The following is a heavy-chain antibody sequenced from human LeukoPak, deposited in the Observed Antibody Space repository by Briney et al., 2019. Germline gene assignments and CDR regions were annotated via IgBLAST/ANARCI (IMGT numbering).Heavy chain of an antibody. CDR2: IRSKAYGGTT. V-gene: IGHV3-49*04. Sequence: GGSLRLSCTASGFTFGDFGLSWVRQAPGKGLEWVGFIRSKAYGGTTEYAASVKGRFTISRDDSKSTAYLQMNSLKTEDTAVYYCTVFGVVTLDYWGQGTLVTVSS. J-gene: IGHJ4*02. CDR3: TVFGVVTLDY. CDR1: GFTFGDFG. D-gene: IGHD3-3*01.